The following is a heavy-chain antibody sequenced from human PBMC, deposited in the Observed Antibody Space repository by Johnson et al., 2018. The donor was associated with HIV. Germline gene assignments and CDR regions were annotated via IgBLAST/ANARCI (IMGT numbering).Heavy chain of an antibody. V-gene: IGHV3-30*03. CDR3: ARGSSSWLHDAFDI. CDR1: GFTFFSYG. J-gene: IGHJ3*02. Sequence: QLVESGGGVVQPGRSLRLSCVASGFTFFSYGMHWVRQAPGKGLEWVAVISYDGSNKYYVESVKGRFTISRDNSKNTLYLQMNSLRAEDTAVYYCARGSSSWLHDAFDIWGQGTMVTVSS. CDR2: ISYDGSNK. D-gene: IGHD6-13*01.